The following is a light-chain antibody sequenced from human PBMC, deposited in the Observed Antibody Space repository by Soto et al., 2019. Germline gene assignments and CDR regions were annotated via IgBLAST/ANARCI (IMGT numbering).Light chain of an antibody. V-gene: IGKV3-11*01. CDR3: QQRTNWPPT. CDR1: QSVRND. J-gene: IGKJ4*01. Sequence: EIVLTQSPATLSLSPGERATLSCRASQSVRNDLVWYHQKPGQAPRVLIYSASNRATGIPARCRGSGSGTAFSLTISSLEPEDFAVDDWQQRTNWPPTFGGSTKVVMK. CDR2: SAS.